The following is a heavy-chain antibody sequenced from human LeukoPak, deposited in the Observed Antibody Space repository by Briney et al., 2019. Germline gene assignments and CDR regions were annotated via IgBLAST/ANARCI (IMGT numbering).Heavy chain of an antibody. Sequence: SETLSLTCTVSGYSISSGYYWGWIRQPPGKGLEWIGNIYHSGSTYYNPSLKGRVTISLDTSKNQFSLKLFSVTAADTAMYYCARSYSSSFASFDYWGQGTLVTVSS. CDR3: ARSYSSSFASFDY. J-gene: IGHJ4*02. V-gene: IGHV4-38-2*02. CDR2: IYHSGST. CDR1: GYSISSGYY. D-gene: IGHD6-13*01.